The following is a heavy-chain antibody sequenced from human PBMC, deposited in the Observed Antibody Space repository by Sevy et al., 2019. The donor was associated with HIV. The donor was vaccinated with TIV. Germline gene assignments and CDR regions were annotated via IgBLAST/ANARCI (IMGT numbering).Heavy chain of an antibody. V-gene: IGHV1-18*01. CDR3: ARGRATNVGGYYFDY. CDR1: GYTFTAYH. CDR2: ITPYNGDI. J-gene: IGHJ4*02. D-gene: IGHD6-25*01. Sequence: ASVKVSCKASGYTFTAYHITWVRLAPGQGLEWMGWITPYNGDIDYARSLQGRVTMTTDKSRRTAYLELRSLKFDDTAIYYCARGRATNVGGYYFDYWGQGALVTVSS.